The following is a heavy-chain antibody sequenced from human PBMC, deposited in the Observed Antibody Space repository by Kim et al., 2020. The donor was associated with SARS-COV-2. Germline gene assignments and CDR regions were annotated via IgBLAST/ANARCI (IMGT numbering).Heavy chain of an antibody. D-gene: IGHD5-18*01. Sequence: GGSLRLSCAGSGFTVSNYYMSWVRQAPGKGLVWVSVMYRSGSTSYGDSVKGRFTIARHSYMNTLQLQMSSRGPGDSSVCFCARSGGYNDGYGYFDLWGRGPVVTVPS. V-gene: IGHV3-53*04. CDR2: MYRSGST. J-gene: IGHJ2*01. CDR3: ARSGGYNDGYGYFDL. CDR1: GFTVSNYY.